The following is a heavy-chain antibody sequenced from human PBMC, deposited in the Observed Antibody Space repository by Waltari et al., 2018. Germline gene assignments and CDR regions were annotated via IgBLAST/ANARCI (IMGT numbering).Heavy chain of an antibody. J-gene: IGHJ4*02. CDR1: GFTFSCYA. D-gene: IGHD6-13*01. V-gene: IGHV3-23*01. CDR2: ISGSGGST. Sequence: EVPLLESGGGLVQPGGSLTLSCAASGFTFSCYAMSWVSQAPGKGLEWVSAISGSGGSTYYADSVKGRFTISRDNSKNTLYLQMNSLRAEDTAVYYCAKSPLYSIYYFDYWGQGTLVTVSS. CDR3: AKSPLYSIYYFDY.